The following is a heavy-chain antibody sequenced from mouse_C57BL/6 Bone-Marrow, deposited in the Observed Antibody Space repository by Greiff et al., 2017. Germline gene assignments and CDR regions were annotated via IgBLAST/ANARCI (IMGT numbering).Heavy chain of an antibody. CDR3: ARAHYDGSSYYDY. CDR2: ISYDGSN. D-gene: IGHD1-1*01. Sequence: EVQLQESGPGLVKPSQSLSLTCSVTGYSITSGYYWNWIRQFPGNKLEWMGYISYDGSNNYNPSLKNRISITRDTSKNQFFLKLNSVTTEDTATYYCARAHYDGSSYYDYWGQGTTLTVSS. CDR1: GYSITSGYY. V-gene: IGHV3-6*01. J-gene: IGHJ2*01.